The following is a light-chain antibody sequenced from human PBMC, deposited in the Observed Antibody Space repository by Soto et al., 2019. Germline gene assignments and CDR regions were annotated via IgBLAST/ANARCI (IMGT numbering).Light chain of an antibody. CDR2: DVS. V-gene: IGLV2-11*01. CDR1: SSEVGGYNY. CDR3: CSYAGSYTSYVV. J-gene: IGLJ2*01. Sequence: QSALTQPRSVSGSPGQSVTISCTGTSSEVGGYNYVSWYQQHPGKAPKLMIYDVSKRPSGVPDRFSGSKSGNTASLTISGLQAEDEADYYCCSYAGSYTSYVVFGGGTKLTVL.